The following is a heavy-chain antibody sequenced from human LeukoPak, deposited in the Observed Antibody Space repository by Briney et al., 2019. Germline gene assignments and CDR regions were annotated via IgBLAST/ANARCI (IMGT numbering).Heavy chain of an antibody. CDR3: AGRYSSNWVDY. CDR1: GGSISSYY. V-gene: IGHV4-59*01. J-gene: IGHJ4*02. D-gene: IGHD5-18*01. Sequence: PSETLSLTCTVSGGSISSYYWSWIRQPPGKGLEWIGYIYYSGSTNYNPSLKSRVTISVDTSKNQFSLKLSSVIAADTAVYYCAGRYSSNWVDYWGQGTLVTVSS. CDR2: IYYSGST.